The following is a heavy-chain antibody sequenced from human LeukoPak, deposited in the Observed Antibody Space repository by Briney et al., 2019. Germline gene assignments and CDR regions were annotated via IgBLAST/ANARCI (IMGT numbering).Heavy chain of an antibody. Sequence: TGGSLRLSCAASGFTSSSYSMNWVRQAPGKGLEWVSSISSSSTYIYYADSVKGRFTVSRDNAKNSLYLQMNSLRAEDTVVYFCASQYTSSRIFDDWGQGTLVTVSS. V-gene: IGHV3-21*01. D-gene: IGHD6-13*01. CDR2: ISSSSTYI. CDR3: ASQYTSSRIFDD. J-gene: IGHJ4*02. CDR1: GFTSSSYS.